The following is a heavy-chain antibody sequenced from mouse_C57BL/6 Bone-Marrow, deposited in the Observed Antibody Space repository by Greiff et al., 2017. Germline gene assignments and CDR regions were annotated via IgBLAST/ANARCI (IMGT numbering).Heavy chain of an antibody. D-gene: IGHD3-3*01. CDR3: AREGLNGDYFDY. CDR2: IDPSDSYT. CDR1: GYTFTSYW. V-gene: IGHV1-69*01. J-gene: IGHJ2*01. Sequence: QVQLQQPGAELVMPGASVKLSCKASGYTFTSYWMHWVKQRPGQGLEWIGEIDPSDSYTNYNQKFKGKSTLTVDKSSSTAYMQLSSLTSEDSAVDYCAREGLNGDYFDYWGQGTTLTVSS.